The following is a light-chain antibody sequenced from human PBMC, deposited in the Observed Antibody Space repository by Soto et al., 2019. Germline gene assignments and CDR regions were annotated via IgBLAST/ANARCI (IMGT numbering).Light chain of an antibody. CDR3: HQYNDWPLT. Sequence: EVVLAQSPVTLCLSPGERATLSCKTSQSVSRYLAWYQQRPGQAPRLLIYDASRRAPGIPARFSGSGSGTDFTLTISSLQSEDSAVYYCHQYNDWPLTFGGGTKVDIK. CDR1: QSVSRY. V-gene: IGKV3-11*01. CDR2: DAS. J-gene: IGKJ4*01.